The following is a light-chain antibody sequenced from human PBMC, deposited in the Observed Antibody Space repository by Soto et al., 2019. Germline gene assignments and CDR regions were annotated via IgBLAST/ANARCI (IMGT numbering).Light chain of an antibody. Sequence: DIQMTQSPSTLSASVGHSVTITCQASQGISSYLAWYQQKPGKAHKLLIYAAYTLQSGVQSRFSGSGSGTEFTLTIRSLQPEDFATYYCKQLNSYPITFGQGTRVEIK. V-gene: IGKV1-9*01. CDR3: KQLNSYPIT. CDR2: AAY. J-gene: IGKJ5*01. CDR1: QGISSY.